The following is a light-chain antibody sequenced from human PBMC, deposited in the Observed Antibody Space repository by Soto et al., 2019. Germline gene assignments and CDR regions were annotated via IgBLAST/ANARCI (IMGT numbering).Light chain of an antibody. Sequence: QSVLTQPPSVSGAPGQKVTIPCTGSSSNIGAGYDVHWYQQLPGTAPKLLIYGNRNRPSGVPDRFSGSRSGTSASLAITGLQAEDEADYYCQSYDSSLNGHVVFGGGTKLTVL. V-gene: IGLV1-40*01. CDR3: QSYDSSLNGHVV. CDR2: GNR. CDR1: SSNIGAGYD. J-gene: IGLJ2*01.